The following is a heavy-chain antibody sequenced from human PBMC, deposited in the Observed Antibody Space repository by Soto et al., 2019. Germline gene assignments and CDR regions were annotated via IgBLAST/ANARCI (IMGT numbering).Heavy chain of an antibody. CDR1: GGSISSGGYS. CDR3: ARSIAARRWVWFDP. V-gene: IGHV4-30-2*01. D-gene: IGHD6-6*01. Sequence: SETLSLTCAVSGGSISSGGYSWSWIRQPPWKGLEWIGYIYHSGSTYYNPSLKSRVTISVDRSKNQFSLKLSSVTAADTAVYYCARSIAARRWVWFDPWGQGXLVTVYS. CDR2: IYHSGST. J-gene: IGHJ5*02.